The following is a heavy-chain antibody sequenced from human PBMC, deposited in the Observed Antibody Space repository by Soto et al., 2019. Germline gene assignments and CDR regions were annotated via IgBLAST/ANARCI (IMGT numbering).Heavy chain of an antibody. J-gene: IGHJ4*02. CDR2: IYYSGST. V-gene: IGHV4-31*03. D-gene: IGHD6-13*01. CDR1: GGSIRSGGYY. CDR3: ARHGDGSSWYAFDY. Sequence: PSETLSLTCTVSGGSIRSGGYYWSWIRQHPGKGLEWIGYIYYSGSTYYNPSLKSRVTISVDTSKNQFSLKLSSVTAADTAVYYCARHGDGSSWYAFDYWGQGALVTV.